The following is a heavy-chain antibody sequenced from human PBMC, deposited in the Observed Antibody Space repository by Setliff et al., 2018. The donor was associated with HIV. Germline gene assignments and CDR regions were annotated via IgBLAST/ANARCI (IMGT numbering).Heavy chain of an antibody. CDR1: GASISSHY. CDR3: ARDRPYTWDANDRINWLDS. D-gene: IGHD3-9*01. CDR2: IYYSGST. Sequence: SETLSLTCSVSGASISSHYWNWIRQPPGKGLEWIGYIYYSGSTNYNPSLKSRVTISVDTSKNQFSLKLSSVTAADTAVYYCARDRPYTWDANDRINWLDSWGQGTLVTVSS. V-gene: IGHV4-59*11. J-gene: IGHJ5*01.